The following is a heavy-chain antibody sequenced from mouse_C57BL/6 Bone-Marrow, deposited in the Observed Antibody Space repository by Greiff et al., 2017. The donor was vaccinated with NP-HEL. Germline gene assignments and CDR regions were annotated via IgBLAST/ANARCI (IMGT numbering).Heavy chain of an antibody. V-gene: IGHV1-81*01. J-gene: IGHJ2*01. Sequence: QVQLKESGAELARPGASVKLSCKASGYTFTSYGISWVKQRTGQGLEWIGEIYPRSGNTYYNEKFKGKATLTADKSSSTAYMELRSLTSEDSAVYFCARRIYYYGSSPYYFDYWGQGTTLTVSS. CDR3: ARRIYYYGSSPYYFDY. CDR2: IYPRSGNT. CDR1: GYTFTSYG. D-gene: IGHD1-1*01.